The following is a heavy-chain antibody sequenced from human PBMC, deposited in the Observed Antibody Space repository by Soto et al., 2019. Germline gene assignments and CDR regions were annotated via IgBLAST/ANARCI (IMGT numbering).Heavy chain of an antibody. CDR1: SISGYY. CDR3: ASAPPSYDPWTGYSLGTYYFDY. CDR2: IYYSGNT. J-gene: IGHJ4*02. Sequence: SETLSLTCTVSSISGYYWNWIRQPPGKGLEWIGYIYYSGNTNYNPSLKSRVTISLDTTRNQFSLKLSSVTAADTAVYYCASAPPSYDPWTGYSLGTYYFDYWGQGTLVTVSS. V-gene: IGHV4-59*01. D-gene: IGHD3-3*01.